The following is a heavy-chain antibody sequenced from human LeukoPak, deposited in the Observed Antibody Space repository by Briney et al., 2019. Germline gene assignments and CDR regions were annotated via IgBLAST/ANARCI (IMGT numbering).Heavy chain of an antibody. D-gene: IGHD5-12*01. CDR2: ISYDGSNK. Sequence: GGSLRLSCAASGFTFSSYAMHWVRQAPGKGLEWVAVISYDGSNKYYADSVKGRFTISRDNSKNTLYLQMNSLRAEDTAVYYCGRDAGLRVATAGYNWFDPWGQGTLVTVSS. J-gene: IGHJ5*02. CDR3: GRDAGLRVATAGYNWFDP. CDR1: GFTFSSYA. V-gene: IGHV3-30*04.